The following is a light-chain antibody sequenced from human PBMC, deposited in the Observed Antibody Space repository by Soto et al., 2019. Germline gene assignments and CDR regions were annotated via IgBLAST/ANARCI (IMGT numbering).Light chain of an antibody. CDR1: QNLYYN. Sequence: ILMTQSPATVSVSPGESATLSCRAIQNLYYNVAWYQHKPAQAPRLLIYRASTMATGVPARFSGSGSATESPPTISSLPPEYFTFYSCLEYHKLWAFGQGTKVEI. V-gene: IGKV3-15*01. J-gene: IGKJ1*01. CDR3: LEYHKLWA. CDR2: RAS.